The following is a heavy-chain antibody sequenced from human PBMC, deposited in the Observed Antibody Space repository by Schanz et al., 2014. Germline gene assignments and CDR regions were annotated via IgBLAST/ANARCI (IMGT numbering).Heavy chain of an antibody. CDR2: MSYDGSIK. Sequence: QVQMVESGGGVVQPGRSLRLSCAASGFAFSVYGMHWVRQAPGKGPEWVAAMSYDGSIKYYGDSVKGRFTISRDNAKNSLYLQMNSLRAEDTAVYYCAKDLLYGAPMPLNHLDYWGQGTLVNVSS. J-gene: IGHJ4*02. CDR1: GFAFSVYG. D-gene: IGHD2-2*01. V-gene: IGHV3-33*03. CDR3: AKDLLYGAPMPLNHLDY.